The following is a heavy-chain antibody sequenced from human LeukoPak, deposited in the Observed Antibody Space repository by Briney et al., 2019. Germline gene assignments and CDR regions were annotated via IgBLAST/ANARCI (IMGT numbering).Heavy chain of an antibody. Sequence: PSETLSLTCAVYGGSLSGYYWSWIRQPPGKGLEWIGEINHSGSTNYNPSLKSRVTISVDTSKNQFSLKLSSVTAADTAVYYCARSRGVGWLQSAVDYWGQGTLVTVSS. D-gene: IGHD5-24*01. J-gene: IGHJ4*02. V-gene: IGHV4-34*01. CDR1: GGSLSGYY. CDR2: INHSGST. CDR3: ARSRGVGWLQSAVDY.